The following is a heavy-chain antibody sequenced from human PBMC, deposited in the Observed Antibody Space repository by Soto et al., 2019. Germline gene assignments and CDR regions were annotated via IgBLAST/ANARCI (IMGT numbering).Heavy chain of an antibody. CDR1: GYSFTSYW. CDR3: ARSRGWPSGGMDV. Sequence: PGESLKISCNGSGYSFTSYWICWVRQMPGKGLEWMGIIYPGDSDTRYSPSFQGQVTISADKSISTAYLQWSSLKASDTAMYYCARSRGWPSGGMDVWGQGTTVTVSS. CDR2: IYPGDSDT. D-gene: IGHD6-19*01. V-gene: IGHV5-51*01. J-gene: IGHJ6*02.